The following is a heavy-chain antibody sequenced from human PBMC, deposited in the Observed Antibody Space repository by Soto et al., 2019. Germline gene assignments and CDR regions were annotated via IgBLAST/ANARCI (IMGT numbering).Heavy chain of an antibody. CDR1: GFTVSSNY. CDR3: ARESPLDSSGYYDY. Sequence: PGGSLRLSCAASGFTVSSNYMSWVRQAPGKGLEWVSVIYSGGSTYYADSVKGRFTISRDNSKNTLYLQMNSLRAEDTAVYYCARESPLDSSGYYDYWGQGTLVTVSS. J-gene: IGHJ4*02. V-gene: IGHV3-53*01. CDR2: IYSGGST. D-gene: IGHD3-22*01.